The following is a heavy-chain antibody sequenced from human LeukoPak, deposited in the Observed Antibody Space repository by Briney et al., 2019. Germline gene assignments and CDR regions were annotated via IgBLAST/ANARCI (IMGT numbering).Heavy chain of an antibody. D-gene: IGHD5-12*01. Sequence: SVNVSCKASGGTFSIYAISWVRQAPGQGLEWMGGIIPIFGTANYAQKFQGRVTITADESTSTAYMELSSLRSEDTAVYYCARRSRGYSGYDFDYWGQGTLVTVSS. CDR2: IIPIFGTA. CDR1: GGTFSIYA. J-gene: IGHJ4*02. V-gene: IGHV1-69*13. CDR3: ARRSRGYSGYDFDY.